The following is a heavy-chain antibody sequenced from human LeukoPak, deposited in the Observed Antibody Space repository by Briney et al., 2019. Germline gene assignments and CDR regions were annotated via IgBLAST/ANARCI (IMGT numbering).Heavy chain of an antibody. CDR1: GGSISSGSYY. CDR2: IYTSGST. D-gene: IGHD1-26*01. Sequence: SQTLSLTCTVSGGSISSGSYYWSWIRQPAGKGLEWIGRIYTSGSTNYNPSLKSRVTISVDTSKNQFSLKLSSVTAADTAVYYCAREGRKRSWFDPWGQGTLVTVSS. V-gene: IGHV4-61*02. CDR3: AREGRKRSWFDP. J-gene: IGHJ5*02.